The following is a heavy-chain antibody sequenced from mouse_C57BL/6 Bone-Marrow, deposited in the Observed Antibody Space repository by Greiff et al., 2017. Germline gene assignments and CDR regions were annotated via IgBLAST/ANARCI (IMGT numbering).Heavy chain of an antibody. CDR3: ARSHGTTVVATKAMDY. V-gene: IGHV1-82*01. Sequence: VQLQQSGPELVKPGASVKISCKASGYAFSSSWMNWVKQRPGKGLEWIGRIYPGDGGTNYNGKFKGKATLTADKSSSTAYLQLSSLTSEDSAVYFCARSHGTTVVATKAMDYWCQGTSVTVSS. J-gene: IGHJ4*01. D-gene: IGHD1-1*01. CDR2: IYPGDGGT. CDR1: GYAFSSSW.